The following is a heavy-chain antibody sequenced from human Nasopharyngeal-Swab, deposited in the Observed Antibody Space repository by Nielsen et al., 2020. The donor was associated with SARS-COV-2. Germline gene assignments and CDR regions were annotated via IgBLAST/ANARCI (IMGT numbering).Heavy chain of an antibody. CDR3: AKGGVSVYGDSYYFDL. CDR2: ISGSGSGT. J-gene: IGHJ4*02. D-gene: IGHD4-17*01. V-gene: IGHV3-23*01. CDR1: GFTFDTFG. Sequence: GESLKISCAASGFTFDTFGMTWVRQAPGKGLEWVSRISGSGSGTYYADSVKGRFTISRDNSKNTLYLQMNSLRADDTAVYYCAKGGVSVYGDSYYFDLWGRGTLVTASS.